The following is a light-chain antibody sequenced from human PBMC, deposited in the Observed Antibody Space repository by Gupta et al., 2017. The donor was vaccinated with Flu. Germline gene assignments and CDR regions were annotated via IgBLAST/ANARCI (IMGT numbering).Light chain of an antibody. Sequence: RCSCMGVSCVLFRSQPFKGPPNQLFIYANNSRPSGVPDRFSGSKSGAPASLTITGLQAEDEADYYCKSYAGTMSIVVFGGGTRLTVL. V-gene: IGLV1-40*03. CDR1: CSCMGVSCV. CDR3: KSYAGTMSIVV. CDR2: ANN. J-gene: IGLJ2*01.